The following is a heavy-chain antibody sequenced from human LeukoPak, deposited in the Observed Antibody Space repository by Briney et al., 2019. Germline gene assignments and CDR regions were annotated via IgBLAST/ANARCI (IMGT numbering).Heavy chain of an antibody. CDR2: ISSSSSYI. Sequence: GGSLRLSCAASGFTFSNYGMSWVRQAPGKGLEWVSSISSSSSYIYYADSLKGRFTISRDNAKNSLYLQMNSLRADDTAIYYCGRDLYWNYHSLHDCGQGTLVTVSS. CDR3: GRDLYWNYHSLHD. D-gene: IGHD1-7*01. CDR1: GFTFSNYG. V-gene: IGHV3-21*06. J-gene: IGHJ1*01.